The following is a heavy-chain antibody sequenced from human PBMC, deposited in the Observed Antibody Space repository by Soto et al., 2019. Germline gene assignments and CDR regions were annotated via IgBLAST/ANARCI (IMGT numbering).Heavy chain of an antibody. D-gene: IGHD3-10*02. J-gene: IGHJ4*02. V-gene: IGHV3-9*01. CDR1: GFTFDDYA. CDR2: ISWNSGSL. Sequence: EVQLVQSGGGLVQPGESLRLSCVTSGFTFDDYAMHWFRQRPGKGLEWVSGISWNSGSLVYADSVKGRFTISRENAKNSLYLQMDSLTVEDTALYYCARGWGVRCFDFWGQGTLVTVSS. CDR3: ARGWGVRCFDF.